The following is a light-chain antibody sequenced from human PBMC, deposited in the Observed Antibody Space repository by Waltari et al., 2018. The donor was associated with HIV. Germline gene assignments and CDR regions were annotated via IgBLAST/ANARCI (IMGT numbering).Light chain of an antibody. CDR2: KAS. CDR1: QTITYW. CDR3: QQYNSYPYT. V-gene: IGKV1-5*03. J-gene: IGKJ2*01. Sequence: IQMTQSPSALSASVGDRVTITCRASQTITYWLAWYQQKPGKAPKLLTYKASTLQSGVPSRFSGSGSGTDFTLTISNLQPDDFATYYCQQYNSYPYTFGQGTKLEIK.